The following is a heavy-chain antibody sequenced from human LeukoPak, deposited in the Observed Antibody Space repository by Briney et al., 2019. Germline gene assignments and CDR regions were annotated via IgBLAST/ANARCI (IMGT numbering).Heavy chain of an antibody. CDR1: GYTFANYD. CDR2: MNPHSGNT. V-gene: IGHV1-8*01. Sequence: ASVKVSCKAPGYTFANYDINWVRQASGQGLEWMGWMNPHSGNTGYAQNFQGRVTMTRNTSISTAYMELRSLRSEDTAVYYCAKFGEFDYWGQGTLVTVSS. J-gene: IGHJ4*02. D-gene: IGHD3-10*01. CDR3: AKFGEFDY.